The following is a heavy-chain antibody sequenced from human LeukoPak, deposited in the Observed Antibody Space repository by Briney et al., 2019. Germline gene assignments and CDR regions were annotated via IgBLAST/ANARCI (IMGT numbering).Heavy chain of an antibody. CDR3: ARYHSSRYYFDY. J-gene: IGHJ4*02. V-gene: IGHV3-74*01. D-gene: IGHD6-13*01. CDR1: GFTFSSYW. Sequence: PGGSLRLSCAASGFTFSSYWMHWVRQAPGKGLVWVSHINSDGSSTSYADSVKGRFTISRDNAKNTLFLQMNSLRAEDTAVYYCARYHSSRYYFDYWGQGTLVTVSS. CDR2: INSDGSST.